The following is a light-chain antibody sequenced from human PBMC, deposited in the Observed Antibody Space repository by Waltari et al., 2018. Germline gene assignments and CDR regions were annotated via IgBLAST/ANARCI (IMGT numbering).Light chain of an antibody. CDR1: ESLLYRNGNTY. V-gene: IGKV2D-29*02. CDR2: KVT. CDR3: LQSTKEPYS. J-gene: IGKJ2*03. Sequence: DILMTQTPLSLPVTPGEPASISCRSSESLLYRNGNTYLNWFLQKPGQSPRLLIYKVTNRESGVPDRFSGSGSGTDFTLKINRVEPEDVGVYYCLQSTKEPYSFGQGTKVEIK.